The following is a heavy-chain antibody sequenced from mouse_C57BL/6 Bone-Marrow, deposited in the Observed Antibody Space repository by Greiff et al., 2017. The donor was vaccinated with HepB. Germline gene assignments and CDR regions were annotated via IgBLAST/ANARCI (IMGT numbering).Heavy chain of an antibody. D-gene: IGHD4-1*01. Sequence: QVQLQQPGAELVRPGTSVKLSCKASGYTFTSYWMHWVKQRPGQGLEWIGVIDPSDSYTNYNQKFKGKATLTVDTSSSTAYMQLSSLTSEDSAVYYCARGAGTDWYFDVWDTGTTVTVSS. CDR1: GYTFTSYW. CDR3: ARGAGTDWYFDV. V-gene: IGHV1-59*01. CDR2: IDPSDSYT. J-gene: IGHJ1*03.